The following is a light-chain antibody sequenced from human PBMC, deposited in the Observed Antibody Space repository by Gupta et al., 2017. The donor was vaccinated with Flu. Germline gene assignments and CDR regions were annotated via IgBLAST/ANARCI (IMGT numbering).Light chain of an antibody. J-gene: IGLJ2*01. V-gene: IGLV2-14*01. CDR1: SSDIGGYYS. CDR3: STYTTSNTLV. CDR2: GVS. Sequence: SALTQPASASGSPGPSITISCTGSSSDIGGYYSASCYQKRPGKAPKLMIFGVSNRPAGIPNRFSGSKSDNTASLTISGLQAEDEADYYCSTYTTSNTLVFGGGTKLTVL.